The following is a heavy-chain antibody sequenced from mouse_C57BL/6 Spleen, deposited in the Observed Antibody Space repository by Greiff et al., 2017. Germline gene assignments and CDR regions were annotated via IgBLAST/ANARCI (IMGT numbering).Heavy chain of an antibody. CDR3: ARERDYYSNWFAY. V-gene: IGHV1-19*01. CDR2: INPYNGGT. J-gene: IGHJ3*01. Sequence: EVQLQQSGPVLVKPGASVKMSCKASGYTFTDYYMNWVKQSHGKSLEWIGVINPYNGGTSYNQKFKGKATLTVDKSSSTAYMELNSLTSEDSAVYYCARERDYYSNWFAYWGQGTLVTVSA. D-gene: IGHD2-5*01. CDR1: GYTFTDYY.